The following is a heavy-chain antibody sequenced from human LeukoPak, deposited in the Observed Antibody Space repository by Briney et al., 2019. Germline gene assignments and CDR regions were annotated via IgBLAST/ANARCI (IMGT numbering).Heavy chain of an antibody. V-gene: IGHV3-30*03. CDR1: GFTFNSYG. Sequence: QPGGSLRLSCAASGFTFNSYGMHWVRQAPGKGLEWVAVISYDGSNKYYADSVKGRFTISRDNSKNTLYLQMNSLRAEDTAVYYCSRSRPKFKDFDYWGQGTLVTVSS. CDR2: ISYDGSNK. CDR3: SRSRPKFKDFDY. J-gene: IGHJ4*02.